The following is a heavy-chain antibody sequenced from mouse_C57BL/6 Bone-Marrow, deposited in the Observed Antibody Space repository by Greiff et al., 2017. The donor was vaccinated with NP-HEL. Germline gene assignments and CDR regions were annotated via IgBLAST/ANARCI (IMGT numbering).Heavy chain of an antibody. CDR2: IRNKANGYTI. CDR3: ASYSETVVALYYYAMDY. J-gene: IGHJ4*01. CDR1: GFPLTDFY. Sequence: EVQVVASGGGLVQPGGSLSLFCAASGFPLTDFYMSWVRQPPGQALEWLGFIRNKANGYTIESSASVKGRFNISRVHSQRILYRQMNVQRAEDSATYYCASYSETVVALYYYAMDYWGQGTSVTVSS. V-gene: IGHV7-3*01. D-gene: IGHD1-1*01.